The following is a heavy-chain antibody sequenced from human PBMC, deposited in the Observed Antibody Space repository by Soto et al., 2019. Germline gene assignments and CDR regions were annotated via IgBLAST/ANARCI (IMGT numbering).Heavy chain of an antibody. CDR3: ATISLGISPLGFDY. V-gene: IGHV1-2*02. CDR1: GYTFTGYY. J-gene: IGHJ4*02. D-gene: IGHD1-26*01. CDR2: IDPTSGDT. Sequence: ASVKVSCKSSGYTFTGYYIHWVRQAPGQGLEWMGWIDPTSGDTHYAQKFQGRVTMTRDTSISTAYMDLSRLRFEDTAVYYCATISLGISPLGFDYWGRGTLVTVSS.